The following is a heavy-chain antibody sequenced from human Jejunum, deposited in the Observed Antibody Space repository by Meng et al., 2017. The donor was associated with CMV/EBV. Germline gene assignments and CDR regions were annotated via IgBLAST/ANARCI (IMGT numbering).Heavy chain of an antibody. J-gene: IGHJ5*01. V-gene: IGHV3-23*01. CDR1: GFTFSSQT. Sequence: EVQLMEAGGGLVQPAGSLRLSCAASGFTFSSQTMSWVRQAPGKGLEWVSNIADSGGSTYYADSVKGRFTISRDNSKNTLYLQMNSLRAEDTAVYYCVNRAWLESWGQGTLVTVSS. CDR3: VNRAWLES. CDR2: IADSGGST.